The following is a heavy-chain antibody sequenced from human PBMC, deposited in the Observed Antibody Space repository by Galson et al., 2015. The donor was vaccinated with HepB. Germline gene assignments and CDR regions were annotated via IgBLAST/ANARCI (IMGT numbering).Heavy chain of an antibody. CDR1: GYNFTSYW. J-gene: IGHJ3*02. CDR2: IYPDDSDT. CDR3: ARGSSGLNDSFDI. V-gene: IGHV5-51*01. Sequence: QSGAEVKKPGESLKISCPGSGYNFTSYWIGWVRQMPGKGLEWMAIIYPDDSDTRYSPSFQGQVTISADKSISTAYLQWSCLKASDTAIYYCARGSSGLNDSFDIWDQGTMVIVSS. D-gene: IGHD6-19*01.